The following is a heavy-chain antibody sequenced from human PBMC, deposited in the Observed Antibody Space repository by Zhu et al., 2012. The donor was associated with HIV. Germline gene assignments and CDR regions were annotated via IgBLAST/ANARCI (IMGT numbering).Heavy chain of an antibody. J-gene: IGHJ3*02. CDR2: IYYSGST. CDR1: GGSISSGDYY. CDR3: ARERYSYGLDDAFDI. V-gene: IGHV4-30-4*08. D-gene: IGHD5-18*01. Sequence: QVQLQESGPGLVKFSQTLSLTCTVSGGSISSGDYYWTWIRQPPGKGLEWIGYIYYSGSTYYNPSLKSRVTISIDTSKNQFSLKLRSVTAADTAVYYCARERYSYGLDDAFDIWGQGTVVTGLF.